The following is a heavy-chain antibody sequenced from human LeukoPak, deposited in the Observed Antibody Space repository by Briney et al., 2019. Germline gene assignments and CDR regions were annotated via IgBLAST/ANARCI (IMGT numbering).Heavy chain of an antibody. J-gene: IGHJ6*02. CDR2: IGVSDSKR. CDR1: GFNFGTYG. V-gene: IGHV3-23*05. Sequence: PGGSLRLSCVASGFNFGTYGMTWVRQSPGKGVEWVSGIGVSDSKRQYADSVKGRFTVSRDNAKNSLYLQMNSLRAEDTAVYYCARSVQLLHYYYYYGMDVWGQGTTVTVSS. D-gene: IGHD2-2*01. CDR3: ARSVQLLHYYYYYGMDV.